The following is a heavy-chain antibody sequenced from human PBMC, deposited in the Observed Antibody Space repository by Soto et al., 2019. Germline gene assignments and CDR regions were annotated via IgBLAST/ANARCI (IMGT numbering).Heavy chain of an antibody. CDR1: GDSVSSNTAS. J-gene: IGHJ5*02. CDR3: AKGDNLGPKTGYTFDP. CDR2: TYFRSKWYN. V-gene: IGHV6-1*01. Sequence: SQTLSLTCAISGDSVSSNTASWNWIRQSPSRGLEWLGRTYFRSKWYNDYAVSVKSRIIINPDTSNNQFSLQLNSVTPEDTAVYFCAKGDNLGPKTGYTFDPWGQGVMVTVSS. D-gene: IGHD6-25*01.